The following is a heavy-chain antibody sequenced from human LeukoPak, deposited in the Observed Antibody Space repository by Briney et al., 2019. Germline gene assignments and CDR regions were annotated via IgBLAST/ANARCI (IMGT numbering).Heavy chain of an antibody. CDR2: ISAYNGNT. Sequence: ASVKVSCKASGYTFTSYGISWVRQAPGQGLEWMGWISAYNGNTNYAQKLQGGVTMTTDTSTSTAYMELRSLRSDDTAVYYCARLTIFGVVTTYYYGMDVWGQGTTVTVSS. CDR3: ARLTIFGVVTTYYYGMDV. J-gene: IGHJ6*02. CDR1: GYTFTSYG. V-gene: IGHV1-18*01. D-gene: IGHD3-3*01.